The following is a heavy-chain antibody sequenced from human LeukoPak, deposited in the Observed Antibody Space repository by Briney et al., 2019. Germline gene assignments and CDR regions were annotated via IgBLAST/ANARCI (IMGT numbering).Heavy chain of an antibody. Sequence: SETLSLTCNVSGDSLSRSGHFWASIRQSPGRGLEWIGYIYNSGSTYYNPSLKSRVTISVDTSKNQFSLRLSSVTAADSAVYYCARWGTYASTSNWFDPWGQGTRVTVSS. CDR2: IYNSGST. J-gene: IGHJ5*02. CDR1: GDSLSRSGHF. D-gene: IGHD2-2*01. CDR3: ARWGTYASTSNWFDP. V-gene: IGHV4-39*07.